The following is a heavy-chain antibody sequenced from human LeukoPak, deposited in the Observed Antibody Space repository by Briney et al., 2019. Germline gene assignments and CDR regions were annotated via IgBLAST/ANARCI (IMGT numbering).Heavy chain of an antibody. Sequence: GRSLRLSCAASGFTFDDYAMHWVRQAPGKGLEWVSGISWNSGSIGYADSVKGRFTISRDNAKNSLYLQMNSLRAEDTAVYYCARDLTRFSYDTARNDYWGQGTLVTVSS. D-gene: IGHD5-18*01. J-gene: IGHJ4*02. CDR2: ISWNSGSI. CDR3: ARDLTRFSYDTARNDY. CDR1: GFTFDDYA. V-gene: IGHV3-9*01.